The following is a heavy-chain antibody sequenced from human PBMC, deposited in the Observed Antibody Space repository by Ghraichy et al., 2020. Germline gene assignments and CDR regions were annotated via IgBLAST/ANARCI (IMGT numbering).Heavy chain of an antibody. CDR3: ARGPLPDSSGYYYSFDY. J-gene: IGHJ4*02. D-gene: IGHD3-22*01. CDR2: IYYSVST. Sequence: SETLSLTCTVSGGSISSYYWSWIRQPPGKGLEWIGYIYYSVSTNYNPSLKSRVTISVDTSKNQFSLKLSSVTASDTAVYYCARGPLPDSSGYYYSFDYWGQGTLVTVSS. V-gene: IGHV4-59*01. CDR1: GGSISSYY.